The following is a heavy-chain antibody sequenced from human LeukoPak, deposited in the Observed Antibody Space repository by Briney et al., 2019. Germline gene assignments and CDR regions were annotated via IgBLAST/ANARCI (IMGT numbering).Heavy chain of an antibody. CDR1: GFTFSSYA. J-gene: IGHJ4*02. D-gene: IGHD5-24*01. Sequence: HSGGSLRLSRAASGFTFSSYAMHWVRQAPGKGLVWVSRISDDGGHTFHADSVKGRFAMSRDNSKNTLYLQMNSLRAEDTGVYYCARVTGGYNLVDYWGQGTLVTVSS. CDR3: ARVTGGYNLVDY. CDR2: ISDDGGHT. V-gene: IGHV3-74*01.